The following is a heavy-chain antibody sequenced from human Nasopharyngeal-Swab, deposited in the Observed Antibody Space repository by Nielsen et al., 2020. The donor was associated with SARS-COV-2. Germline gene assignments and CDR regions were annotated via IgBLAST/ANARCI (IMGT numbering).Heavy chain of an antibody. CDR2: IKQDGSET. V-gene: IGHV3-7*01. J-gene: IGHJ4*02. CDR1: GFTFSSYW. Sequence: GESLKISCAASGFTFSSYWMSWVRQAPGKGLEWVANIKQDGSETYYVDSVKGRFTISRDNAKNSLYLQMNSLRAEDTAVYYCARRKDLFDYWGQGTLVTVSS. D-gene: IGHD2-15*01. CDR3: ARRKDLFDY.